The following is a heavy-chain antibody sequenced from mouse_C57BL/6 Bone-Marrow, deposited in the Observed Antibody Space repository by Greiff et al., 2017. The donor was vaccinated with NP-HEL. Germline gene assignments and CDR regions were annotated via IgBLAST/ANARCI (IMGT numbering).Heavy chain of an antibody. CDR3: TLNGD. CDR1: GFTFSNYW. J-gene: IGHJ2*01. Sequence: EVQVVESGGGLVQPGGSMKLSCVASGFTFSNYWMNWVRQSPEKGLEWVAQIRFNSDNYATHYAVSVKGRFTISRYESKSSVYLQMNTLSAEDTGIYYCTLNGDWGQGTTLTVSS. CDR2: IRFNSDNYAT. V-gene: IGHV6-3*01.